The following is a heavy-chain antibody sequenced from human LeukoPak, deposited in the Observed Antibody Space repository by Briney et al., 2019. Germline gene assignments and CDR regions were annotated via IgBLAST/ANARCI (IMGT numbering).Heavy chain of an antibody. CDR2: IYTSGST. V-gene: IGHV4-61*02. J-gene: IGHJ4*02. CDR1: GGSISSGSYY. CDR3: ARSQPADRFAYYDSSGLFDY. Sequence: SETLSLTCTVSGGSISSGSYYWSWIRQPAGKGLEWIGRIYTSGSTNYNPCLKSRVTISVDTSKTQFSLKLSSVTAADTAVYYCARSQPADRFAYYDSSGLFDYWGQGTLVTVSS. D-gene: IGHD3-22*01.